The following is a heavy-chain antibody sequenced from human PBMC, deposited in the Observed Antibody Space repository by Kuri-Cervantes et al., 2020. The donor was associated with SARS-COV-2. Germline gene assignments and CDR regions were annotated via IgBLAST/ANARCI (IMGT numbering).Heavy chain of an antibody. CDR2: INAGNGNT. D-gene: IGHD5-18*01. J-gene: IGHJ5*02. CDR1: GYTFTSYA. V-gene: IGHV1-3*01. CDR3: ARGIGGYSYGPWYNWFDP. Sequence: ASVKVSCKASGYTFTSYAMHWVRQAPGQRLEWMGWINAGNGNTKYSQKFQGRVTITRDTSASTAYMELSSLRSEDTAVYYCARGIGGYSYGPWYNWFDPWGQGTLVTVSS.